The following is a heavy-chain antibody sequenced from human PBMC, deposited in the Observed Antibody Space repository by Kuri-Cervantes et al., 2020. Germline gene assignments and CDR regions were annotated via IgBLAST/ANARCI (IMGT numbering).Heavy chain of an antibody. CDR2: INHSGST. J-gene: IGHJ2*01. V-gene: IGHV4-34*01. Sequence: ESLKIPCAVYGGSFSGHYWSWIRQPPGKGLEWIGEINHSGSTNYNPSLKSRVTISVDTSKNQFSLKVSSVTAADTAVYYCARGLGGPYFDLWGRGTLVTVSS. CDR3: ARGLGGPYFDL. CDR1: GGSFSGHY.